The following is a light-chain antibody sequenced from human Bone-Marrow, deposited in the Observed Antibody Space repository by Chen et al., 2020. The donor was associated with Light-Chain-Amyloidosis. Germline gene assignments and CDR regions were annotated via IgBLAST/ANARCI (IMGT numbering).Light chain of an antibody. J-gene: IGKJ4*01. V-gene: IGKV3-20*01. CDR2: GSS. CDR3: QQYGTSPLT. Sequence: EIVLTQSPGTLSLSPGEGATLSCRASQTIISNSLTWYQQKFGQAPRLLIYGSSSRATGIPDRFTGSGSGTDFTLTINRLEPEDFAMYYCQQYGTSPLTFGGGTKVEIK. CDR1: QTIISNS.